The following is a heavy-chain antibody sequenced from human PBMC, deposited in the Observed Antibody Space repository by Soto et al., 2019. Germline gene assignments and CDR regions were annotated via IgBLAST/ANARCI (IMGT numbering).Heavy chain of an antibody. V-gene: IGHV4-31*03. D-gene: IGHD6-13*01. CDR3: ARDGPTYSNLYGMDV. CDR2: IYYSGST. J-gene: IGHJ6*02. Sequence: LSLTCTVSGGSISSGGYYWNWIRQHPGKGLEWIGYIYYSGSTYYNPSLKSRVTIPVDTSKNQFSLKLSSVTAAVTAVYYCARDGPTYSNLYGMDVWDQGTTGTVSS. CDR1: GGSISSGGYY.